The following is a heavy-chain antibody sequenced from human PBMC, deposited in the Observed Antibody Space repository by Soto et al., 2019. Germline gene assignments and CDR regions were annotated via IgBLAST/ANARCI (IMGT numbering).Heavy chain of an antibody. V-gene: IGHV1-69*08. D-gene: IGHD5-12*01. J-gene: IGHJ4*02. CDR1: GGPCSNDI. Sequence: QVQLEQSGAEVKKPGSSVRVSCKASGGPCSNDIITWVRQAPGQGLEWMGRIIPLLSTSTYAQNFQGRLTITADRSTGQAYMDLKNLTSADTAVDYCARDSPIGSTFSGYDAIDYLGQGTRITVSS. CDR2: IIPLLSTS. CDR3: ARDSPIGSTFSGYDAIDY.